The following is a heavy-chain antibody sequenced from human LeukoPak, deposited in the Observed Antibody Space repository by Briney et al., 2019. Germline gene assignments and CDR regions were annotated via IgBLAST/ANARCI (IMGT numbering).Heavy chain of an antibody. D-gene: IGHD2-15*01. J-gene: IGHJ1*01. CDR1: GSKLTEFS. V-gene: IGHV1-24*01. CDR2: FGPEHGET. Sequence: ASVKVSCKVFGSKLTEFSMHWVRQAPGKGLEWMGGFGPEHGETLYAQNFQGRVAVTEDRATDTAYMELSGLRSEDTAVYYCARVQYCSGGSCYEYFQHWGQGTLVTVSS. CDR3: ARVQYCSGGSCYEYFQH.